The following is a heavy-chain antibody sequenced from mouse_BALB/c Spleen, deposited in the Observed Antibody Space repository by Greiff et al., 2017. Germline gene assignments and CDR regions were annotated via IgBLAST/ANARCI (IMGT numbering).Heavy chain of an antibody. CDR3: ARQVVTTAYYFDY. J-gene: IGHJ2*01. CDR2: INSNGGST. V-gene: IGHV5-6-2*01. CDR1: GFTFSSYY. D-gene: IGHD1-2*01. Sequence: EVKVVESGGGLVKLGGSLKLSCAASGFTFSSYYMSWVRQTPEKRLELVAAINSNGGSTYYPDTVKGRFTISRDNAKNTLYLQMSSLKSEDTALYYCARQVVTTAYYFDYWGQGTTLTVSS.